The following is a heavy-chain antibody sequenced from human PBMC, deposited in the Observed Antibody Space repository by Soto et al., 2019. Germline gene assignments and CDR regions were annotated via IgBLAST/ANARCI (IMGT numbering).Heavy chain of an antibody. J-gene: IGHJ4*02. D-gene: IGHD3-22*01. CDR1: GDSISTNAYY. CDR2: VYSSGNT. Sequence: SETLSLTCTVSGDSISTNAYYWGWIRQPPGKGLEWIGSVYSSGNTYFNPSLRSRLTMSVDTSSNQFSLKLSSVTASDTAVYYCARHYYYDSRCDHWGQGTLVTVSS. V-gene: IGHV4-39*01. CDR3: ARHYYYDSRCDH.